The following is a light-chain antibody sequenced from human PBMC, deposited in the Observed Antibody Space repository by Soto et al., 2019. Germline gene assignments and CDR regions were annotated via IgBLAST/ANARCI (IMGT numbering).Light chain of an antibody. CDR3: LLSYSGARV. V-gene: IGLV7-46*01. Sequence: QAVVTQEPSLTVSPGGTVTLTCGSSTGAVTSGHYPYWFQQKPGQAPRTLIYDTNNIHSWTPARFSGSLLGGKAALTLSGAQPEDEADYYCLLSYSGARVFGGGTKLTVL. CDR2: DTN. CDR1: TGAVTSGHY. J-gene: IGLJ3*02.